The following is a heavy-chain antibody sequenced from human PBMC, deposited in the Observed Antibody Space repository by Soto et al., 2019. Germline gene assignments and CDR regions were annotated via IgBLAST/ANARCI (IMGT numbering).Heavy chain of an antibody. J-gene: IGHJ4*02. V-gene: IGHV3-23*01. CDR2: ISGSGGNT. D-gene: IGHD1-26*01. CDR1: GFTFSTYA. CDR3: ATVGPASNTRY. Sequence: EVQLLESGGGLVQPGGSLRLSCAASGFTFSTYAMSWVRQAPGKGLEWVSSISGSGGNTYYADSVKGRFTFSRDNPKNTLYLQMNSLRAEDTAVYYCATVGPASNTRYWGQGTLVTVSS.